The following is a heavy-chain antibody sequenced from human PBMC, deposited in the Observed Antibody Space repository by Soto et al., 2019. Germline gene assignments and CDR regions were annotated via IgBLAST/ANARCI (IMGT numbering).Heavy chain of an antibody. J-gene: IGHJ6*02. Sequence: QVQLVQSGAEVKKPGASVKVSCKASGYTFTSYYMHWVRQAPGQGLEWMGIINPSGCSTSYAQKFQGRVTVTRDTSTSTVYMELSSLGSEDTAVYYCARDLRVVVPAAYGSYYYYGMDVWGQGTTVTVSS. D-gene: IGHD2-2*01. CDR2: INPSGCST. V-gene: IGHV1-46*01. CDR3: ARDLRVVVPAAYGSYYYYGMDV. CDR1: GYTFTSYY.